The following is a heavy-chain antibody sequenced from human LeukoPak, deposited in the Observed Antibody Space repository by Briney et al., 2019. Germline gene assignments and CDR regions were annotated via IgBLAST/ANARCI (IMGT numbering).Heavy chain of an antibody. CDR1: GFTFSIYW. CDR2: INQDGSQK. Sequence: PGGSLRLSCAASGFTFSIYWMSWVRQAPGKGLEWVANINQDGSQKYYVDSVKGRFTISRDNAKNSFFLQMSSLRAEDTSVYYCTRNPVNSGMDVWGQGTTVIVS. CDR3: TRNPVNSGMDV. V-gene: IGHV3-7*01. D-gene: IGHD1-14*01. J-gene: IGHJ6*02.